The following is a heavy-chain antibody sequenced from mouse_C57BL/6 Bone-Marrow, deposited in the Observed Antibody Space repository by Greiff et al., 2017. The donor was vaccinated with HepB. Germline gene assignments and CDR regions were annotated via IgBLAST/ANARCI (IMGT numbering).Heavy chain of an antibody. J-gene: IGHJ2*01. CDR3: AKNIYDGYPYFDY. V-gene: IGHV2-5*01. D-gene: IGHD2-3*01. Sequence: VQGVESGPGLVQPSQSLSITCTVSGFSLTSYGVHWVRQSPGKGLEWLGVIWRGGSTDYNAAFMSRLSITKDNSKSQVFFKMNSLQADDTAIYYCAKNIYDGYPYFDYWGQGTTLTVSS. CDR1: GFSLTSYG. CDR2: IWRGGST.